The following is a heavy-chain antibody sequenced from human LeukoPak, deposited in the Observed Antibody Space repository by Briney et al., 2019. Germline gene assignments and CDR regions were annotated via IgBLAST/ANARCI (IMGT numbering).Heavy chain of an antibody. CDR3: ARLDYGDYVTVDY. V-gene: IGHV4-59*01. J-gene: IGHJ4*02. D-gene: IGHD4-17*01. CDR2: IYYSGST. CDR1: GGSISSYY. Sequence: SETLSLNCTGSGGSISSYYWNWIRQPPGKGLEWIGYIYYSGSTNYNPSLKSRVTISVDTSKNQFSLKLSSVTAADTAVYYCARLDYGDYVTVDYWGQGTLVTVSS.